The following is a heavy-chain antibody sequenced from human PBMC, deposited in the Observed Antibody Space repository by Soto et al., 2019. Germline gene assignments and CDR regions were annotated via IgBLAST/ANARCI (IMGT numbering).Heavy chain of an antibody. V-gene: IGHV4-30-2*01. D-gene: IGHD2-2*01. CDR2: IYHSGST. Sequence: TLSHTCAVPVGTITSGVFSCSWIRQPPGKGLEWIGYIYHSGSTYYNPSLKSRVTISVDRSKNQFSLKLSSVTAADTAVYYCARVPDRWGQGTLVTVS. CDR1: VGTITSGVFS. J-gene: IGHJ5*02. CDR3: ARVPDR.